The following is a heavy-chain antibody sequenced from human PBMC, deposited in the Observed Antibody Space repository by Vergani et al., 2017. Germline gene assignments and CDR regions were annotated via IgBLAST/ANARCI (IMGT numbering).Heavy chain of an antibody. CDR2: ISGSGGNT. D-gene: IGHD2-2*01. CDR3: AKGVYCSSTXCYEGRGYYYGMGV. V-gene: IGHV3-23*04. Sequence: EGQLVESGGGLVQPGGSLRLSCAASGFTFSSYAMSWVRQVPGKGLEWVSGISGSGGNTYYANSVKGRFTISRDNSKNTLYLQMNSLRADDTAVYYCAKGVYCSSTXCYEGRGYYYGMGVWGQGTTVTFSS. J-gene: IGHJ6*02. CDR1: GFTFSSYA.